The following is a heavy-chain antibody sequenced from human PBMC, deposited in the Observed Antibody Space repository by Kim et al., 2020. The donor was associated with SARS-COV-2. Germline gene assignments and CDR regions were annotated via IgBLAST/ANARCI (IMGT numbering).Heavy chain of an antibody. CDR3: ARVGPHVSYNPYYYHTMDV. CDR1: GYSFTTYW. Sequence: GESLKISCKGSGYSFTTYWIGWVRQMPGKGLEWMGIIYPGDSDTRYSPSFQGQVTISVDQSISTAYLQWSSLKASDTAMYYCARVGPHVSYNPYYYHTMDVWGQGITVAVSS. V-gene: IGHV5-51*01. J-gene: IGHJ6*02. CDR2: IYPGDSDT. D-gene: IGHD3-10*01.